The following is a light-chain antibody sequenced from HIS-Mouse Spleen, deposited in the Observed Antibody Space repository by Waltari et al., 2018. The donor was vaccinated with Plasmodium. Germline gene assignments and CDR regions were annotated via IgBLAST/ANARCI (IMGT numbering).Light chain of an antibody. J-gene: IGLJ1*01. CDR2: DVS. V-gene: IGLV2-14*03. CDR3: SSYTSSSTA. Sequence: QSALTQPASVSGSPGQSITISCPGTSSDVGGYNYVSRYQQHPGKAPKLMIYDVSNRPSGVSNRFSGSKSGNTASLTISGLQAEDEADYYCSSYTSSSTAFGTGTKVTVL. CDR1: SSDVGGYNY.